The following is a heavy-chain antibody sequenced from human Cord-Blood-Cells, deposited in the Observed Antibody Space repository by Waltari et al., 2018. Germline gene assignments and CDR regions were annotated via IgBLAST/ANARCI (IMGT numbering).Heavy chain of an antibody. Sequence: EVQLVESGGGLVQPGGSLRLSCAASGFTFSSYEMNWVRQAPGKGLEWVSYMSSSSSTIYYADSVKALFTISRDNAKNSLYLQMNSLRAVDTAVYYCARLGGYSSSCFDYWGQGTLVTVSS. D-gene: IGHD6-6*01. CDR1: GFTFSSYE. CDR3: ARLGGYSSSCFDY. J-gene: IGHJ4*02. CDR2: MSSSSSTI. V-gene: IGHV3-48*03.